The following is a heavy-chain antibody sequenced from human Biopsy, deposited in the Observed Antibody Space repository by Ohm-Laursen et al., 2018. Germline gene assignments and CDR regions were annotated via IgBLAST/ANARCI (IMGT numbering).Heavy chain of an antibody. J-gene: IGHJ3*02. D-gene: IGHD3-10*01. CDR1: GYTFTDYS. Sequence: SVKVSCKASGYTFTDYSLHWVRQAPGQGLEWMGWVNPNSGATNYAQKFQGRVTITSDTSISTAYIELRRLISDDTAVYFCARDRMVTIITLVRADTFDIWGQGTLVSVSS. V-gene: IGHV1-2*02. CDR2: VNPNSGAT. CDR3: ARDRMVTIITLVRADTFDI.